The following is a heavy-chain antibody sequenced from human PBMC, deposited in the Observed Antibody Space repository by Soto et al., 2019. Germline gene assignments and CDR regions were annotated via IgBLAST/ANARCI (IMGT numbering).Heavy chain of an antibody. Sequence: PSETPSLTCAVYGGSFSGYYWSWIRQPPGKGLEWIGEINHSGSTNYNPSLKSRVTISVDTSKNQFSLKLSSVTAADTAVYYCARNGMDVWGQGTTVTVS. V-gene: IGHV4-34*01. J-gene: IGHJ6*02. CDR1: GGSFSGYY. CDR2: INHSGST. CDR3: ARNGMDV.